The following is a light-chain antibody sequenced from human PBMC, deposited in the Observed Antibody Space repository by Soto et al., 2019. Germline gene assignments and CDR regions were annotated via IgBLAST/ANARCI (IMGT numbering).Light chain of an antibody. CDR2: ATS. CDR1: QTISSY. Sequence: DIQMTQSPSSLSASVGDRVTITCRASQTISSYLHWYQQKPGKDPRLLMYATSNLNGGVPSRFSGSGSGTDFSLTISSLQPDDVETNYCQQRYSSPYTFGQGTNLDI. V-gene: IGKV1-39*01. J-gene: IGKJ2*01. CDR3: QQRYSSPYT.